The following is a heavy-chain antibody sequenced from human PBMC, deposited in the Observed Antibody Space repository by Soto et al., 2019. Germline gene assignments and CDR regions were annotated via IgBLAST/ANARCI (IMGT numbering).Heavy chain of an antibody. V-gene: IGHV1-18*01. CDR3: ARDEGGYDILTGYYKAHHFDY. D-gene: IGHD3-9*01. CDR2: ISPHNFNT. J-gene: IGHJ4*02. CDR1: GYTFTHFY. Sequence: QVPLEQSGAEVKKPGDSVKVSCKASGYTFTHFYITWVRQAPGQGLEWMGAISPHNFNTNYAQKFRGTVTLTTEKSTNTAYMDLRSLTSDDTAVYYCARDEGGYDILTGYYKAHHFDYWGQGVPVTVS.